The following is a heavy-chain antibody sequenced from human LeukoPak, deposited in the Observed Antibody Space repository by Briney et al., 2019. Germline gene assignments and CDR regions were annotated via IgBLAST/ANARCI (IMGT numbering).Heavy chain of an antibody. CDR3: AREAYSSSPPDYYYYGMDV. CDR1: GGSISSYY. V-gene: IGHV4-4*07. D-gene: IGHD6-13*01. J-gene: IGHJ6*02. CDR2: IYTSGST. Sequence: SETLSLTCTVSGGSISSYYWSWTRQPAGKGLEWIGRIYTSGSTNYNPSLKSRVTMSVDTSKNQFSLKLSSVTAADTAVYYCAREAYSSSPPDYYYYGMDVWGQGTTVTVSS.